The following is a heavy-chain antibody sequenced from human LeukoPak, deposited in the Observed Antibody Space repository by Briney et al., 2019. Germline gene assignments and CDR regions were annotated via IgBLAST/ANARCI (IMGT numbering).Heavy chain of an antibody. J-gene: IGHJ5*02. Sequence: PSETLSLTCTVSGGSISSDNYYWSWIRQPAGKGLEWIGRIYTSGSTNYNPSLKSRVTISVDTSKNQFSLKLSSVTAADTAVYYCARGYGDYIPWFDPWGQGTLVTVSS. CDR3: ARGYGDYIPWFDP. CDR1: GGSISSDNYY. D-gene: IGHD4-17*01. CDR2: IYTSGST. V-gene: IGHV4-61*02.